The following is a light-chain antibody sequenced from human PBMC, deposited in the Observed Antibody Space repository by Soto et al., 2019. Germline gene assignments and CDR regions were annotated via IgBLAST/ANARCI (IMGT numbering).Light chain of an antibody. CDR3: SSFAGSNVV. CDR1: SSDVGGYNY. CDR2: EVS. V-gene: IGLV2-8*01. Sequence: QSALTQPPSASGSPGQSVTISCIGTSSDVGGYNYVSWYQQHPGKAPKLMISEVSKRPSGVPDRFSGSKSGNTASLTVSGLEAEDEADYYCSSFAGSNVVFGGGTKLTVL. J-gene: IGLJ2*01.